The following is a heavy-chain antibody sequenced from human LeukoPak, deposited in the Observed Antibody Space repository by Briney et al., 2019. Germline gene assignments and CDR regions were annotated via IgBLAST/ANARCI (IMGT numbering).Heavy chain of an antibody. CDR2: IYYSGTT. Sequence: SETLSLTCSVSGGSINTYYWTWIRLSPGKGLDWIGYIYYSGTTNYNPSLKSRVSMSVDTSRNQFSLRLSSVTAADTAIYYCARGTVQMGMGERFFDFWGQGTLVTVSS. CDR1: GGSINTYY. J-gene: IGHJ4*02. D-gene: IGHD3-16*01. CDR3: ARGTVQMGMGERFFDF. V-gene: IGHV4-59*01.